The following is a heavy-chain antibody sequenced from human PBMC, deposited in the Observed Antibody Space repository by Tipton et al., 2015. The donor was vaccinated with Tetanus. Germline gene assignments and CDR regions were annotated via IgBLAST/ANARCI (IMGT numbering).Heavy chain of an antibody. D-gene: IGHD6-13*01. Sequence: TLSLTCTVSGDSLYRSSHYWAWVRQPPGKGLEWIGEVDDSGSTNYSPSLKSRVTISLDTSKNEFSLTLSSVTAADTAVYYCARGTWLYTSTYHRHWLDPWGQGTLVTVSS. CDR1: GDSLYRSSHY. CDR3: ARGTWLYTSTYHRHWLDP. CDR2: VDDSGST. J-gene: IGHJ5*02. V-gene: IGHV4-39*07.